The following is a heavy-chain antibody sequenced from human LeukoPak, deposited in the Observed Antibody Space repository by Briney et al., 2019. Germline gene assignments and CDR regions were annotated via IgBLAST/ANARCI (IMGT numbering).Heavy chain of an antibody. CDR3: ARDLRGTTGTTTYYYYGMDV. CDR1: GFTFSSYA. CDR2: IYSGGST. J-gene: IGHJ6*02. V-gene: IGHV3-66*01. Sequence: GGSLRLSCAASGFTFSSYAMSWVRQAPGKGLEWVSVIYSGGSTYYADSVKGRFTISRDNSKNTLYLQMNSLRAEDTAVYYCARDLRGTTGTTTYYYYGMDVWGQGTTVTVSS. D-gene: IGHD1-1*01.